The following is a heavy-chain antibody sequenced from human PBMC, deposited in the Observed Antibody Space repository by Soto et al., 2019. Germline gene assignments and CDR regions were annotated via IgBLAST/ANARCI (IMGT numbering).Heavy chain of an antibody. V-gene: IGHV3-33*01. J-gene: IGHJ4*02. CDR2: IWYDGSNK. Sequence: QVQLVESGGGVVQPGRSLRLSCVASGFTFSTYAMHWVRQAPGKGLEWVALIWYDGSNKYYADSVKVCFTISRDNSKNTLYRQMNSLRADYSCVYDCAREGSTLVTSGGYVHYWGEGTPVTVSS. CDR3: AREGSTLVTSGGYVHY. CDR1: GFTFSTYA. D-gene: IGHD3-10*02.